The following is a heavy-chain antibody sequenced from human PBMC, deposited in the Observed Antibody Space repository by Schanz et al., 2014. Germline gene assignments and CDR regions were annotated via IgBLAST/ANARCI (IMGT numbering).Heavy chain of an antibody. Sequence: EVQLVESGGGLVQPGGSLRLSCAASGFTFSSYWMSWVRQAPGEGLEWVANIKQDGSGKYYVDSVKGRFTVSRANAKNSLYLQMNSLRPEDTAVYYCGKYGGELGVSFEYWGQGTLVTVSS. CDR2: IKQDGSGK. D-gene: IGHD7-27*01. J-gene: IGHJ4*02. V-gene: IGHV3-7*01. CDR3: GKYGGELGVSFEY. CDR1: GFTFSSYW.